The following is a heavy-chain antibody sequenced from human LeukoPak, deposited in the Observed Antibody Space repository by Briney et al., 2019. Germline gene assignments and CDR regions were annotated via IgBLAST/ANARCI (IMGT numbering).Heavy chain of an antibody. CDR3: TRPSLQVLAAAGTGNWFDP. CDR1: GFTFSGSA. D-gene: IGHD6-13*01. Sequence: GGSLKLSCAASGFTFSGSAMHWVRQASGKGLEWVGRIRSKANSYATAYAASVKGRFTISRDDSKNTAYLQMNSLKTEDTAVYYCTRPSLQVLAAAGTGNWFDPWGQGTLVTVSS. V-gene: IGHV3-73*01. CDR2: IRSKANSYAT. J-gene: IGHJ5*02.